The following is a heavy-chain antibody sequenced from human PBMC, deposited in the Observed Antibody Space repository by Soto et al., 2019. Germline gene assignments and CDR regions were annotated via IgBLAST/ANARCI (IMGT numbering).Heavy chain of an antibody. CDR2: INPNSGGT. D-gene: IGHD3-9*01. V-gene: IGHV1-2*02. CDR3: ARFKRTDYDILTGYSDY. J-gene: IGHJ4*02. CDR1: GYTFTGHY. Sequence: ASVKVSCKASGYTFTGHYMHCVRQAPGQGLEWMGWINPNSGGTNYAQKFQGRVTMTRDTSISTAYMELSRLRSDDTAVYYCARFKRTDYDILTGYSDYWGQGTLVTVSS.